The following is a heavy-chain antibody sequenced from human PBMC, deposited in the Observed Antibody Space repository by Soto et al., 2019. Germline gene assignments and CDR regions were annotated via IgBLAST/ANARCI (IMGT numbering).Heavy chain of an antibody. V-gene: IGHV3-23*01. D-gene: IGHD2-2*01. CDR1: GFAFSAYA. CDR3: VKDRSWVVVGQGAAHFDY. J-gene: IGHJ4*02. CDR2: ISGYGDLT. Sequence: EVQLLEFGGGLVQPGGSLRLSCAASGFAFSAYAMSWVRQAPGKGLEWVSGISGYGDLTYYADSVKGRFTISRDNSKNTLHLQMNSLRAEDTALYHCVKDRSWVVVGQGAAHFDYWGQGTQATVS.